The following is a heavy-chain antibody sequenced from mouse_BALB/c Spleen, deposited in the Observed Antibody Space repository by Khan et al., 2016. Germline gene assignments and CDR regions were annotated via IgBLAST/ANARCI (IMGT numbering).Heavy chain of an antibody. Sequence: QIQLVQSGPELKKPGETVKISCKASGYTFTNYGMNWVKQAPGKGLKWMGWINTYTGEPTYADDFKGRFAFSLETSASTAYLQINNLKNEDTATDFCSREGPYGNYLDYWGQGTTLTVSS. V-gene: IGHV9-3-1*01. J-gene: IGHJ2*01. D-gene: IGHD2-1*01. CDR2: INTYTGEP. CDR1: GYTFTNYG. CDR3: SREGPYGNYLDY.